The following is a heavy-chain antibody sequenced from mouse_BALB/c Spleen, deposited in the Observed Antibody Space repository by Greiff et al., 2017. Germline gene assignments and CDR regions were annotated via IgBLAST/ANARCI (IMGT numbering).Heavy chain of an antibody. CDR3: ARALYVGYYAY. Sequence: EVMLVESGGGLVQPGGSLRLSCATSGFTFSDFYMEWVRQPPGKRLEWIAASRNKANDYTTEYSASVKGRFIVSRDTSQSILYLQMNALRAEDTAIYYCARALYVGYYAYWGQGTLVTVSA. CDR2: SRNKANDYTT. V-gene: IGHV7-1*02. CDR1: GFTFSDFY. J-gene: IGHJ3*01. D-gene: IGHD2-3*01.